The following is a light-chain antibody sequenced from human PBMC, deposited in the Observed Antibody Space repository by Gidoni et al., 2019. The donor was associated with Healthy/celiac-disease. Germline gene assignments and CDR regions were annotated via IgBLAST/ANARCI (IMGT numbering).Light chain of an antibody. CDR3: AAGDDSLNGWV. V-gene: IGLV1-44*01. CDR2: SNN. Sequence: QSVLTQPPSASGTPGQRVTLSCSGSSSNIGSNTVNWYQQLPGTAPKLLIYSNNQRPPGVPDRFSGAKSGTSASLSSSGRQSEEEADYYCAAGDDSLNGWVFGGGTKLTVL. J-gene: IGLJ3*02. CDR1: SSNIGSNT.